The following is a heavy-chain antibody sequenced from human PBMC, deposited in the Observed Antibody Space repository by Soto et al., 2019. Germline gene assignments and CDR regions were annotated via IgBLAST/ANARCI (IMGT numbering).Heavy chain of an antibody. J-gene: IGHJ1*01. D-gene: IGHD6-19*01. CDR3: AKADGEQWLIPHLDN. V-gene: IGHV3-30*18. CDR2: ISYDGSNK. Sequence: GGSLRLSCAASGFTFSSYGMHWVRQAPGKGLEWVAVISYDGSNKYYADSVKGRFTISRDNSWNTLYLQLNSLRVEDTAHYYCAKADGEQWLIPHLDNWGQGTQVTVSS. CDR1: GFTFSSYG.